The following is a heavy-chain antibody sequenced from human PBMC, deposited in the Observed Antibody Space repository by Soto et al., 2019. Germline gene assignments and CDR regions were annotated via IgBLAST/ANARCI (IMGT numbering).Heavy chain of an antibody. CDR2: IKSKTDGGTI. V-gene: IGHV3-15*07. CDR1: GFTFSNAW. D-gene: IGHD1-26*01. J-gene: IGHJ6*02. CDR3: TTDAWDYYGMDV. Sequence: KPGGSLRLSCAASGFTFSNAWMNWVRQAPGKGLEWVGRIKSKTDGGTIDYAAPVKGRFTISRDDSKNTLYLQMNSLKTEDTAVYYCTTDAWDYYGMDVWGQGTTVTVSS.